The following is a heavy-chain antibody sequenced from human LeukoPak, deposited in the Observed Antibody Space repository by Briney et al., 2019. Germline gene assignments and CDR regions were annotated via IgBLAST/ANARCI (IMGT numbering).Heavy chain of an antibody. V-gene: IGHV4-4*02. CDR3: AKCGFGELRS. J-gene: IGHJ4*02. D-gene: IGHD3-10*01. CDR2: IYHSGST. CDR1: GGSISSSYW. Sequence: SETLSLTCTVSGGSISSSYWWSWVRQPPGKGLEWIGEIYHSGSTNYNPSLKSRVTISVDKSENQFSLKLSSVTAADTAVYYCAKCGFGELRSWGQGTLVTISS.